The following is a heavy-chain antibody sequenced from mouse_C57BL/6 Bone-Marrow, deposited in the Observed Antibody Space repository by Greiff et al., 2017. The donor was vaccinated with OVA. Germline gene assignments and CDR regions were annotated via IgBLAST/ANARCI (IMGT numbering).Heavy chain of an antibody. Sequence: EVKLVESGGDLVKPGGSLKLSCAASGFTFSSYGMSWVRQTPDKRLEWVATISSGGSYTYYPDSVKGRFTISRDNAKNTLYLQMSSLKSEDTAMYYCARRLRLDWFAYWGQGTLVTVSA. V-gene: IGHV5-6*02. D-gene: IGHD3-2*02. CDR2: ISSGGSYT. CDR1: GFTFSSYG. J-gene: IGHJ3*01. CDR3: ARRLRLDWFAY.